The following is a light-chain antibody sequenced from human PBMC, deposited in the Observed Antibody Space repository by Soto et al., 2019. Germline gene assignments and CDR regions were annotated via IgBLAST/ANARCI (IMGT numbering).Light chain of an antibody. J-gene: IGLJ1*01. CDR2: GNN. V-gene: IGLV1-40*01. Sequence: QSVLTQPPSVSGAPGQRVTISCTGSSSNIGARYDVHWYQQLPGTAPKLLIYGNNNRPSGVPDRFSGSRSGTSASLAITGLHAEDEADYYCQSYDSYLSGYVFGTGTKLTVL. CDR1: SSNIGARYD. CDR3: QSYDSYLSGYV.